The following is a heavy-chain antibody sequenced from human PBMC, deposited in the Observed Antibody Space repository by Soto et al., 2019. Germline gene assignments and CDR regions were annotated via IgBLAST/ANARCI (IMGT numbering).Heavy chain of an antibody. D-gene: IGHD3-3*01. CDR2: ISGSGGST. CDR3: AKNYDFWSGYRTEYFDY. J-gene: IGHJ4*02. V-gene: IGHV3-23*01. CDR1: GFTFSSYA. Sequence: GGSLRLSCAASGFTFSSYAMGWVRQAPGKGLEWVSAISGSGGSTYYADSVKGRFTISRDDSKNTLYLQMNSLRAEDTAVYYCAKNYDFWSGYRTEYFDYWGQGTLVTVSS.